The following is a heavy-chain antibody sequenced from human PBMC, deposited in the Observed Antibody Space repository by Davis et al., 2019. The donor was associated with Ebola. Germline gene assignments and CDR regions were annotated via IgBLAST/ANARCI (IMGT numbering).Heavy chain of an antibody. CDR1: GFIFSAFG. Sequence: GGSLRLSCEASGFIFSAFGMNWVRQSPGKGLEWVASISGTTPYTFYADSLKGRLSISRDNARNSLFLQMNSLTAEDTAVYYCTRGVFDYWGQGSLVTVSS. CDR3: TRGVFDY. CDR2: ISGTTPYT. V-gene: IGHV3-21*01. J-gene: IGHJ4*02.